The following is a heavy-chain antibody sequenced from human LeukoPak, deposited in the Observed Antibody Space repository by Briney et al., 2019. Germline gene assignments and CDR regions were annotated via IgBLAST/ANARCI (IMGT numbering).Heavy chain of an antibody. CDR1: GFTFSSYS. V-gene: IGHV3-21*01. D-gene: IGHD3-10*01. Sequence: PGGSLRLSCAASGFTFSSYSMNWVRQAPGKGLEWVSSISSSSSYVYYADSVKGRFTISRDNAKNSLYLQMNSLRAEDTAVHYCARVGGWYYGSGSNRPFDYWGQGTLVTVSS. CDR2: ISSSSSYV. J-gene: IGHJ4*02. CDR3: ARVGGWYYGSGSNRPFDY.